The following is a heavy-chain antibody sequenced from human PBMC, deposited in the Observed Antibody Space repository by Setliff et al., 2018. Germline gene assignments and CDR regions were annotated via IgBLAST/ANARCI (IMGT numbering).Heavy chain of an antibody. CDR2: IIPVFGTA. V-gene: IGHV1-69*05. CDR3: ARGGIGFSEITIFGVALYWFDP. J-gene: IGHJ5*02. CDR1: GGTFSSYA. Sequence: SVKVSCKASGGTFSSYATSWVRQAPGQGFEWMGGIIPVFGTADYAQKFQGRVTMTRDTSTSTVYMELSSLRSEDTAVYYCARGGIGFSEITIFGVALYWFDPWGQGTLVTVSS. D-gene: IGHD3-3*01.